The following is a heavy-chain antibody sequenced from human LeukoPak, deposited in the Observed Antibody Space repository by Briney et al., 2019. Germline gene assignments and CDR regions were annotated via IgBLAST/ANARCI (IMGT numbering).Heavy chain of an antibody. V-gene: IGHV3-64*01. J-gene: IGHJ4*02. D-gene: IGHD3-22*01. CDR1: GFTFSSYT. CDR2: ISSNGGST. Sequence: PGGSLRLSCAASGFTFSSYTMHWVRQAPGKGLEYVSAISSNGGSTYYANSVKGRFTISRDNSKNTLYLQMGNLRAEDMAVYYCARWRHSSGYYYDDWGQGTLVTVSS. CDR3: ARWRHSSGYYYDD.